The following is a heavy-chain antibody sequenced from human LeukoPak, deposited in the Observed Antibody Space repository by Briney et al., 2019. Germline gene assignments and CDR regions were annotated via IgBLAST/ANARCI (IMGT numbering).Heavy chain of an antibody. V-gene: IGHV1-8*03. D-gene: IGHD6-25*01. CDR1: GYTFTNYH. CDR3: ARTTSFTASGYDY. CDR2: MNPNNGDS. J-gene: IGHJ4*02. Sequence: GASVKVSCKAPGYTFTNYHINWVRQATGQGLEWMGWMNPNNGDSGYAQKFRGRVTITRDTSISTSYMELRSLRSDDTAVYFCARTTSFTASGYDYWGQGTLVTVSS.